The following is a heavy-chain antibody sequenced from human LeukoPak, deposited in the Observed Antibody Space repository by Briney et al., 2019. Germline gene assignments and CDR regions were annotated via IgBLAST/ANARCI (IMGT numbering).Heavy chain of an antibody. CDR2: INPSGGST. CDR1: GYTFTSYY. D-gene: IGHD3-10*01. J-gene: IGHJ5*02. CDR3: GREGWVRYYYGSGIYYGWFDP. V-gene: IGHV1-46*01. Sequence: ASVKVSCKASGYTFTSYYMHWVRQAPGQGLEWMGIINPSGGSTSYAQKFQGRVTMTRDMSTSTVYMELSSLRSQDTAVYYCGREGWVRYYYGSGIYYGWFDPGGEGTRVSVSS.